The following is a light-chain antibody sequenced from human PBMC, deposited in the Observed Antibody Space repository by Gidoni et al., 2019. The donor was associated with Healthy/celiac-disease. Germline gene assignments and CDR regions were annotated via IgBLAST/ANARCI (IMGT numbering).Light chain of an antibody. CDR2: DAS. J-gene: IGKJ2*01. V-gene: IGKV1-33*01. CDR1: QDISNS. CDR3: QQYDNLPT. Sequence: DIQMTQSPSSLSASVGDRVTITCQASQDISNSLNWYQQKPGKAPKLLIYDASNLETGVPSRFSGSGSGTDFTFTISSLQPEDIATYYCQQYDNLPTFXXXTKLEIK.